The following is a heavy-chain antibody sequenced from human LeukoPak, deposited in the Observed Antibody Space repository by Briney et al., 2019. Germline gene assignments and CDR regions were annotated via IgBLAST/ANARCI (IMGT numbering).Heavy chain of an antibody. J-gene: IGHJ4*02. V-gene: IGHV4-39*01. CDR1: GGSISSSSHY. CDR2: IYYSGST. Sequence: SETLSLTCTVSGGSISSSSHYWGWIRQPPGKGLEWIGSIYYSGSTYYNPSLKSRVTISVDTSKNQFSLKVSSVTAADTAVYYCARSEWEPLFDYWGQGTLVTVPS. D-gene: IGHD1-26*01. CDR3: ARSEWEPLFDY.